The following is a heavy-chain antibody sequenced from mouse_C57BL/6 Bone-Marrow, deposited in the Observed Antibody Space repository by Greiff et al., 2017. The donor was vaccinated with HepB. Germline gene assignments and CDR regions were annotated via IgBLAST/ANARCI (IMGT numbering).Heavy chain of an antibody. CDR1: GYTFTSYW. J-gene: IGHJ3*01. D-gene: IGHD3-2*02. CDR2: IDPSDSYT. CDR3: ARKGVDSSGYGFAY. Sequence: QVQLQQPGAELVMPGASVKLSCKASGYTFTSYWMHWVKQRPGQGLEWIGEIDPSDSYTNYNQKFKGKSTLTVDKSSSTAYMQLSSLTSEDSAVYYCARKGVDSSGYGFAYWGQGTLVTVSA. V-gene: IGHV1-69*01.